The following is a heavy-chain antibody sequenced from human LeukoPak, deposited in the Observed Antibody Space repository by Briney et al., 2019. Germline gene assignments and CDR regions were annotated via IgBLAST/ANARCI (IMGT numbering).Heavy chain of an antibody. J-gene: IGHJ4*02. Sequence: GESLKLSCKGSGYSFANYWIGWVRQMPGKGLEWMGIIYLGDFGIRYSPSFQGQVTISADKSISTVYLQWSSLKASDTAMYYCARNSGTENNFDYWGQGTLVTVSS. CDR3: ARNSGTENNFDY. D-gene: IGHD1-26*01. CDR2: IYLGDFGI. CDR1: GYSFANYW. V-gene: IGHV5-51*01.